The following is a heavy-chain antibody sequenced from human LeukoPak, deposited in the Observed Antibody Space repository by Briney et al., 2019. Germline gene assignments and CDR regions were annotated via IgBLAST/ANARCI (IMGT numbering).Heavy chain of an antibody. J-gene: IGHJ4*02. D-gene: IGHD3-3*01. V-gene: IGHV4-39*01. CDR1: GTSMINSHY. Sequence: SETLSLTCTVSGTSMINSHYWGWIRQSPGKGLEWIGSIYYSGSTYYNPSLKSRVTISVDTSKNQFSLKLSSVTAADTAVYYCVSRITIFGVVIADYFAYWGQGTLVTVSS. CDR2: IYYSGST. CDR3: VSRITIFGVVIADYFAY.